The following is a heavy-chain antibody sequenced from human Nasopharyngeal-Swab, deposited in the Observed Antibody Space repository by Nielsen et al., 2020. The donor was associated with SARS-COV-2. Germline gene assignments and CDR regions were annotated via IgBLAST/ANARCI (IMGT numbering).Heavy chain of an antibody. V-gene: IGHV3-23*01. J-gene: IGHJ6*02. Sequence: GESLKISCLASGFTFNNNAMTWVRQAPGKGLEWVSTVSGSGKITYYADSVKGRFTISRDNSKNTLFLQMSSLRDEDTAVYYCAKDRDSGDDSDDYYHYYGMDVWGQGTTVTVSS. CDR2: VSGSGKIT. CDR3: AKDRDSGDDSDDYYHYYGMDV. CDR1: GFTFNNNA. D-gene: IGHD5-12*01.